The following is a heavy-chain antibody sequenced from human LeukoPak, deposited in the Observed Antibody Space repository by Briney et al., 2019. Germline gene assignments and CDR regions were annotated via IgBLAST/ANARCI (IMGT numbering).Heavy chain of an antibody. Sequence: GXXXXYYWSWIRQPPGXGLXWIGEINHSGSTNYNPSLKSRVTISVDTSKNQFSLKLSSVTAADTAVYYCGXXXXXXXXXXXXXGXXXXDPWGQXTXVTVSS. J-gene: IGHJ5*02. CDR1: GXXXXYY. CDR3: GXXXXXXXXXXXXXGXXXXDP. V-gene: IGHV4-34*01. CDR2: INHSGST.